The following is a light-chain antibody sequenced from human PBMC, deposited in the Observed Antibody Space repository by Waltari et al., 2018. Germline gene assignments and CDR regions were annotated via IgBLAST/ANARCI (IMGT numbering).Light chain of an antibody. CDR1: NIGGKS. J-gene: IGLJ3*02. CDR2: DDD. CDR3: QVWDSSGDHRWV. Sequence: SYVLTQPPSVSVAPGQTASITRGGTNIGGKSVHRYQQKPGQAPVLVVLDDDDRPSGSPERFSGSNSGNTATLTISRVAVGDEADYYCQVWDSSGDHRWVFGGGTKLTVV. V-gene: IGLV3-21*02.